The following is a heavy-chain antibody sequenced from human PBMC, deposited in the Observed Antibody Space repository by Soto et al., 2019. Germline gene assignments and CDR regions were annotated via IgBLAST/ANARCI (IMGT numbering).Heavy chain of an antibody. CDR1: GFTFSRYA. Sequence: LRLSCAGSGFTFSRYAMNWVRQAPGKGLEWVSIISSRGDRTSYAESVKGRFTISRDDSKNTLFLHMNSLGAEDTAVYYCAKEAGYSYGFQPNALDVWGQGTTVTVSS. D-gene: IGHD5-18*01. V-gene: IGHV3-23*01. CDR2: ISSRGDRT. CDR3: AKEAGYSYGFQPNALDV. J-gene: IGHJ6*02.